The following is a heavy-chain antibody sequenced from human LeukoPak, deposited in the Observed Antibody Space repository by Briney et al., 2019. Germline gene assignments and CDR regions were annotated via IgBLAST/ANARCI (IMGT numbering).Heavy chain of an antibody. D-gene: IGHD2-15*01. CDR1: GYTFTSYD. V-gene: IGHV1-8*03. CDR2: MNPNSGNT. CDR3: ERTPLLGSPYYYYYMDV. J-gene: IGHJ6*03. Sequence: GASVKVSCKASGYTFTSYDINWVRQATGQGLEWMGWMNPNSGNTGYAQKFQGRVTITRNTSISTAYMELSSLRSEDTAVYYCERTPLLGSPYYYYYMDVWGKGTTVTVSS.